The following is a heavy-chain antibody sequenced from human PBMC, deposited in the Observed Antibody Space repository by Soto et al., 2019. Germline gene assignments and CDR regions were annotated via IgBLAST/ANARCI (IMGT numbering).Heavy chain of an antibody. J-gene: IGHJ4*02. V-gene: IGHV1-69*01. D-gene: IGHD5-12*01. CDR1: GGTVSSYA. CDR3: ARILPHSGYDQVDY. CDR2: IIPIFGTA. Sequence: QVQLVQSGAEVKKPGSSVKVSCKASGGTVSSYAISWVRQAPGQGLEWMGGIIPIFGTANYAQKFQGRVTITADESTSTAYMELSSLRSEDTAVYYCARILPHSGYDQVDYWGQGTLVTVSS.